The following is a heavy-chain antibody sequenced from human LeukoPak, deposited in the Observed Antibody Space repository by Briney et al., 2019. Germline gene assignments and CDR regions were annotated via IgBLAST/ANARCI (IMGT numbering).Heavy chain of an antibody. J-gene: IGHJ4*02. D-gene: IGHD6-6*01. V-gene: IGHV4-4*09. CDR1: GDSISSYY. CDR3: ARLTRLSTSPDRYYLDY. Sequence: SETLSLTCTVSGDSISSYYWSWIRQPPGKGLEWIGYIYTSGGTNYIPSLKGRATISIDTSKNQFSLKLSSVTAADSAVYYCARLTRLSTSPDRYYLDYWGQGTLVTVSS. CDR2: IYTSGGT.